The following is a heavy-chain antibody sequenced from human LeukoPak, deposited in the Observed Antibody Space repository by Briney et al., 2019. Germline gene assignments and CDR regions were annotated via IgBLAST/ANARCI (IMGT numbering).Heavy chain of an antibody. CDR2: ISSSSSYI. CDR3: ARERQLERLAFGKEGSAFDY. J-gene: IGHJ4*02. D-gene: IGHD1-1*01. Sequence: GRSLRLSCAASGITFNSYTMNWVRQAPGKGLEWVSSISSSSSYIYYAASVKGRFTISRDNAKNSLYLQMNRLRAEDTAVYYCARERQLERLAFGKEGSAFDYWGQGTLVTVSS. CDR1: GITFNSYT. V-gene: IGHV3-21*01.